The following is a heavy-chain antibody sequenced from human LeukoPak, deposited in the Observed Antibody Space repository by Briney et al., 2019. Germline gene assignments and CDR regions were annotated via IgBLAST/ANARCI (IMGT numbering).Heavy chain of an antibody. CDR1: GYTLTELS. CDR2: FDPEDGET. Sequence: ASVKVSCKVSGYTLTELSMHWVRQAPGKGLEWMGGFDPEDGETIYAQKFQGRVTMTEDTSTNTAYMELSSLRSEDTAVYYCATGLVVPPRDAFDTWGQGTMVTVSS. V-gene: IGHV1-24*01. D-gene: IGHD6-19*01. CDR3: ATGLVVPPRDAFDT. J-gene: IGHJ3*02.